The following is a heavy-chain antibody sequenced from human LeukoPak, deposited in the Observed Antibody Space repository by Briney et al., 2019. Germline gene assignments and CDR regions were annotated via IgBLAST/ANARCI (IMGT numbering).Heavy chain of an antibody. CDR3: AKDKVRYYTSRWSGFVDT. D-gene: IGHD6-13*01. Sequence: GGSLRLSCAASGFTFSSYWMSWVRQAPGKGLEWLAFIQNDGSNTFYADSVKGRFTISRDNSKNTLYLQMTSLRVDDTSIYFCAKDKVRYYTSRWSGFVDTWGQGTLVTVSS. CDR1: GFTFSSYW. J-gene: IGHJ5*02. V-gene: IGHV3-30*02. CDR2: IQNDGSNT.